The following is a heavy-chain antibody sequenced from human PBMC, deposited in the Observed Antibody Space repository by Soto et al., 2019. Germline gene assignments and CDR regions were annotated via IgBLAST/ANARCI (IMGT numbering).Heavy chain of an antibody. CDR1: GYTLTNFG. CDR2: ISAYTDTP. J-gene: IGHJ5*02. CDR3: ARVIPGVEAWFDP. V-gene: IGHV1-18*01. Sequence: ASVKVSCKASGYTLTNFGVTWVRRAPGQGLEWMGWISAYTDTPNYAQKFQGRVTMTIDTSTSTAYMDLRSLTSDDTAVYYCARVIPGVEAWFDPWGQGTLVTVSS. D-gene: IGHD2-2*01.